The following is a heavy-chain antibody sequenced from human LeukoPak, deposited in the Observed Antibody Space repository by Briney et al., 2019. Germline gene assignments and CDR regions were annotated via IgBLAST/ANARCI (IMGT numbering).Heavy chain of an antibody. CDR3: ARGGRIVGASPPDY. CDR2: IYTSGST. V-gene: IGHV4-4*07. J-gene: IGHJ4*02. CDR1: GGSISSDY. Sequence: PSETLSLTCAISGGSISSDYWSWIRQPAGKGLEWIGRIYTSGSTNYNPSLKSRVTMSVDTSKNQFSLKLSSVTAADTAVYYCARGGRIVGASPPDYWGQGTLVTVSS. D-gene: IGHD1-26*01.